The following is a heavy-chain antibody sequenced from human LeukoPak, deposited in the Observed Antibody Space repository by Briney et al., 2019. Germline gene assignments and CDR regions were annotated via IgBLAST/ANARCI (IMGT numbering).Heavy chain of an antibody. Sequence: GGSLRLSCAASGFTFSSYAMSWVRQAPGKGLEWVSAISGSGGSTYYADSVKGRFTISRDNSKNTLYLQMNSLRAEDTAVYYCAKDGGYCSGGSCYSNFDYWGQGTLVTVSS. D-gene: IGHD2-15*01. CDR3: AKDGGYCSGGSCYSNFDY. CDR1: GFTFSSYA. V-gene: IGHV3-23*01. CDR2: ISGSGGST. J-gene: IGHJ4*02.